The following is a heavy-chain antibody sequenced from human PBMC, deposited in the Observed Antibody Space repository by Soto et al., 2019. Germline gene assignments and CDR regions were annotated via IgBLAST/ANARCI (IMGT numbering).Heavy chain of an antibody. CDR3: ARGGLLSGSYYRNALDI. J-gene: IGHJ3*02. D-gene: IGHD1-26*01. CDR1: GFTFSSYG. V-gene: IGHV3-33*01. Sequence: GGSLRLSCAASGFTFSSYGMHWVRQAPGKGLEWVAVIWYDGSNKYYADSVKGRFTISRDNSKNTLYLQMNSLRAEDPAVYYCARGGLLSGSYYRNALDIWGQGTMVTVSS. CDR2: IWYDGSNK.